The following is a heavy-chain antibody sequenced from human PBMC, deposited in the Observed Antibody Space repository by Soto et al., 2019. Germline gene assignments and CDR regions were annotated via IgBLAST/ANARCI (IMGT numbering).Heavy chain of an antibody. V-gene: IGHV3-23*01. J-gene: IGHJ6*02. D-gene: IGHD2-2*02. Sequence: GGSLRLSCAAAGFTFRNYAMSWVRQAPGKGLEWVSAIDRSGGTSYYADSVKGRFTISRDNAKNTLYLQMNSLRADDTAVYYCARGDCSAAGCYIHYYYGMDVWGQGTTVTVSS. CDR3: ARGDCSAAGCYIHYYYGMDV. CDR1: GFTFRNYA. CDR2: IDRSGGTS.